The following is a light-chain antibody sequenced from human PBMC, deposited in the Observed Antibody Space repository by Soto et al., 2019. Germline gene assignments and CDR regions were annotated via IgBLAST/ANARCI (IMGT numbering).Light chain of an antibody. Sequence: DIQMTQSPATLSASLGDRVTITCRASQSISSWLARYQQKPGKAPKLLIYDASSLESGVPSRFRGSGSGTEFTLTISSLQPDDFETYYCQQYNSYSGTFGQGTKVDI. CDR2: DAS. CDR3: QQYNSYSGT. CDR1: QSISSW. J-gene: IGKJ1*01. V-gene: IGKV1-5*01.